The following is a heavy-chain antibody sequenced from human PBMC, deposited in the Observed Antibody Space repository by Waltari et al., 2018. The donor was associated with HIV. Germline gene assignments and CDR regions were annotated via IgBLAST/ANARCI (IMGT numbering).Heavy chain of an antibody. Sequence: EVQLVESGGDLVKPGGCLRLSCAAPGFPFSTAWRSWVRQAPGKGPEWVGRIKSKADGGTTDYAAPVKGRFTISRDDSKNTLYLQMNSLRFEDTAVYYCTTDEFYYGNSGYFDYWGQGTLVTVSS. CDR2: IKSKADGGTT. CDR1: GFPFSTAW. D-gene: IGHD3-22*01. J-gene: IGHJ4*02. V-gene: IGHV3-15*05. CDR3: TTDEFYYGNSGYFDY.